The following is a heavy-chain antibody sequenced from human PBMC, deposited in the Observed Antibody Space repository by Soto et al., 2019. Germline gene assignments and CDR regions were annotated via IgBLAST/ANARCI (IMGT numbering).Heavy chain of an antibody. D-gene: IGHD3-22*01. V-gene: IGHV3-30*18. Sequence: GGSLRLSCAASGFTFSSYGMHWVRQAPGKGLEWVAVISYDGSNKYYADSVKGRFTISRDNSKNTLYLQMNSLRAEDTAVYYCAKGLYDSSGYWGADIWGQGTMVTV. CDR2: ISYDGSNK. CDR1: GFTFSSYG. CDR3: AKGLYDSSGYWGADI. J-gene: IGHJ3*02.